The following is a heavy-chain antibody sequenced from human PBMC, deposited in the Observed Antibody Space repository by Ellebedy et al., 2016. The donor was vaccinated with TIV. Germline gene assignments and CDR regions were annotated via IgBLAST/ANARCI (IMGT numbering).Heavy chain of an antibody. CDR3: ARGGDIVATYYYYGMDV. V-gene: IGHV3-30-3*01. J-gene: IGHJ6*02. CDR1: GFTFSSYA. D-gene: IGHD5-12*01. Sequence: GESLKISXAASGFTFSSYAMHWVRQAPGKGLEWVAVISYDGSNKYYADSVKGRFTISRDNSKNTLYLQMNSLRAEDTAVYYCARGGDIVATYYYYGMDVWGQGTTVTVSS. CDR2: ISYDGSNK.